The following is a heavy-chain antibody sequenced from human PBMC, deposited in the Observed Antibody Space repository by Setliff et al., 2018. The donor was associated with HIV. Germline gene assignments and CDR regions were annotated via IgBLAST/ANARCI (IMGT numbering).Heavy chain of an antibody. J-gene: IGHJ5*02. CDR1: GYRFTDYW. Sequence: PGESLKISCRGSGYRFTDYWIGWVRQMPGKGLEWMGVIYPGDSDTRYNPSFQGQDAISADKSTSTAYLQWSSLKASDTAMYYCARRLYSSEAFDPWGQGTLVTVSS. CDR3: ARRLYSSEAFDP. D-gene: IGHD6-25*01. CDR2: IYPGDSDT. V-gene: IGHV5-51*01.